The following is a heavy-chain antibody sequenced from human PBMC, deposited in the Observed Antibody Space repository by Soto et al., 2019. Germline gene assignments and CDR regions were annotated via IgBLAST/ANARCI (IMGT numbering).Heavy chain of an antibody. Sequence: ASVKVSGKASGYTFTSYDINWVRQATGQGLEWMGWMNPNSGNTGYAQKFQGRVTMTRNTSISTAYMELSSLRSEDTAVYYCARRGVAAAGTLTAFDIWGQGTMVTVSS. J-gene: IGHJ3*02. CDR2: MNPNSGNT. D-gene: IGHD6-13*01. V-gene: IGHV1-8*01. CDR3: ARRGVAAAGTLTAFDI. CDR1: GYTFTSYD.